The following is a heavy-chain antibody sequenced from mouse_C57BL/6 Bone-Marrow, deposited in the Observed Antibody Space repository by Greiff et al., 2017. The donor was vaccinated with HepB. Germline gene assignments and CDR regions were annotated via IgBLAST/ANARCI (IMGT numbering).Heavy chain of an antibody. J-gene: IGHJ3*01. V-gene: IGHV1-7*01. D-gene: IGHD2-5*01. CDR1: GYTFTSYW. Sequence: VQLQQSGVELAKPGASVKLSCKASGYTFTSYWMHWVKQRPGQGLEWIGYINPSSGYTKYNQKFKDKATLTADKSSSTAYMQLSSLTYEDSAVYYCARGYSNYFAWFAYWGQGTLVTVSA. CDR2: INPSSGYT. CDR3: ARGYSNYFAWFAY.